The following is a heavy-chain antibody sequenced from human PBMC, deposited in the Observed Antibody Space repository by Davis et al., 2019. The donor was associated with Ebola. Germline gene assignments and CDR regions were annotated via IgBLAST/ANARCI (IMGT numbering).Heavy chain of an antibody. CDR3: AKDKNYDFWSGYPHDAFDI. Sequence: LSLTCAASGFTFSSYAMSWVRQVPGKGLEWVSAISGSGCSTYYADSVKGRFTISRDNSKNTLYLQMNSLRAEDTAIYYCAKDKNYDFWSGYPHDAFDIWDQGTMVTVSS. CDR1: GFTFSSYA. V-gene: IGHV3-23*01. J-gene: IGHJ3*02. CDR2: ISGSGCST. D-gene: IGHD3-3*01.